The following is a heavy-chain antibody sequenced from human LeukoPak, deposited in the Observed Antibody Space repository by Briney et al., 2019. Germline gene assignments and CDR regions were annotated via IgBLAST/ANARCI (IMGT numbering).Heavy chain of an antibody. V-gene: IGHV3-74*01. Sequence: GGSLRLSCAASGFTLISYWMHWVRQAPGNGLVWVSRIKSDGRTNYADSVKGRFTISRDNAKNTVSLQMNSLRAEDTGVYYCARAPSEIGGYYPEYFRHWGQGTLVIVSS. CDR3: ARAPSEIGGYYPEYFRH. J-gene: IGHJ1*01. CDR1: GFTLISYW. CDR2: IKSDGRT. D-gene: IGHD3-22*01.